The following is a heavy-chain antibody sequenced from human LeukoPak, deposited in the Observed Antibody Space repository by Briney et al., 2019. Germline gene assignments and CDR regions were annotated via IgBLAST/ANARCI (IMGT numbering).Heavy chain of an antibody. V-gene: IGHV3-7*01. CDR3: SRDRYCSGGRCSTNYYYFYYMDV. J-gene: IGHJ6*03. Sequence: GGSLRLSCAASGFTFSSYWMSWVRQAPGKGLEWVANIKQDGSEKYYVDSEKGRFTISRDNAKNSLYLQMNSLRAEDTAVYYCSRDRYCSGGRCSTNYYYFYYMDVWGKGTTVTVSS. CDR1: GFTFSSYW. D-gene: IGHD2-15*01. CDR2: IKQDGSEK.